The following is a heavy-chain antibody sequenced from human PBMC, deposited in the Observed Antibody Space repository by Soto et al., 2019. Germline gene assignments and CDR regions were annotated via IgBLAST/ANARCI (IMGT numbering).Heavy chain of an antibody. CDR3: AREGLLLWLGELIIGGAFDL. CDR1: GFAFSSHG. D-gene: IGHD3-10*01. Sequence: EVQLVESGGGLIRPGGSLRLSCAASGFAFSSHGMNWVRQAPGKGLEWISYISGDGWSHIYYADSVKGRFTISRDNGKNSLHLLMNNLRDEDTAVYYCAREGLLLWLGELIIGGAFDLWGQGTRVIVSS. CDR2: ISGDGWSHI. J-gene: IGHJ3*01. V-gene: IGHV3-48*03.